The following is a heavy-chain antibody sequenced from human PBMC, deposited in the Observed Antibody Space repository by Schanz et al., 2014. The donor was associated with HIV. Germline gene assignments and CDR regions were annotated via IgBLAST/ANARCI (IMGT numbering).Heavy chain of an antibody. CDR1: GGSFSGYY. J-gene: IGHJ4*02. V-gene: IGHV4-34*11. CDR3: ASYDSSGYYKGPFDF. Sequence: QVRLQQWGAGLLKPSETLSLTCAVYGGSFSGYYWSWIRQPPGKGLEWIGYIFYTGSTGYNPSLKSRASISVDTSKNQFSLKLRSVTAADTAVYFCASYDSSGYYKGPFDFWGQGTPVTVSS. D-gene: IGHD3-22*01. CDR2: IFYTGST.